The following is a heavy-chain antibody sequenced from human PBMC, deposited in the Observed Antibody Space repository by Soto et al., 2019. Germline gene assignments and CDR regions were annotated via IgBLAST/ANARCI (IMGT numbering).Heavy chain of an antibody. CDR2: ISPYDGYT. Sequence: ASVKVSCKASGYTFTSYGINWVRQAPGQGLEWLGWISPYDGYTNYAQILQGRVYMTTDTSTKTVYMELSSLRSDDTAVYYCARGDIAVAVYDYWGQGTLVTVSS. CDR1: GYTFTSYG. J-gene: IGHJ4*02. V-gene: IGHV1-18*01. CDR3: ARGDIAVAVYDY. D-gene: IGHD6-19*01.